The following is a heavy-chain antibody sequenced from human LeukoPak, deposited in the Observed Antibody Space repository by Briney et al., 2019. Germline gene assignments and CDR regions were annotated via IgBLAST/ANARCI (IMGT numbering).Heavy chain of an antibody. CDR3: AKGRSGKYYYYYYMDV. D-gene: IGHD3-3*01. CDR2: ISDSGNNT. CDR1: GFTFSRYV. Sequence: GGSLRLSCAASGFTFSRYVMSWVRQAPGRGLEWVSAISDSGNNTYYADSVKGRFTISRDNSKNTLYLQMNSLRAEDAAVYYCAKGRSGKYYYYYYMDVWGKGTTVTVSS. V-gene: IGHV3-23*01. J-gene: IGHJ6*03.